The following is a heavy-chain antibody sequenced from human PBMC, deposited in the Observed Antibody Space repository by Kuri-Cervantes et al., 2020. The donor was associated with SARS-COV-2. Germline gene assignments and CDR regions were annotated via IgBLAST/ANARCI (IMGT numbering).Heavy chain of an antibody. V-gene: IGHV1-69*05. CDR1: GGTFSSYA. Sequence: SVKVSCKASGGTFSSYAISWVRQAPGQGLEWMGGIIPIFGTANYAQKFQGRVTTTTDESTSTAYMELSSLRSEDTAVYYCARDARRDEDYYFDYWGQGTLVTVSS. CDR2: IIPIFGTA. CDR3: ARDARRDEDYYFDY. D-gene: IGHD5-24*01. J-gene: IGHJ4*02.